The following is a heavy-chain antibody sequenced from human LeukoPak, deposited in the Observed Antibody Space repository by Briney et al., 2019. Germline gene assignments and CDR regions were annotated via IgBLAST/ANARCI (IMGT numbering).Heavy chain of an antibody. D-gene: IGHD3-22*01. CDR2: INPSGGST. CDR3: ARDRYYYDSSGYYSHFDY. Sequence: GASVTVSCKASGYTFTSYYMHWVRQAPGQGLEWMGIINPSGGSTSYAQKFQGRVTMTRDTSTSTVYMELSSLRSEDTAVYYCARDRYYYDSSGYYSHFDYWGQGTLVTVSS. V-gene: IGHV1-46*01. J-gene: IGHJ4*02. CDR1: GYTFTSYY.